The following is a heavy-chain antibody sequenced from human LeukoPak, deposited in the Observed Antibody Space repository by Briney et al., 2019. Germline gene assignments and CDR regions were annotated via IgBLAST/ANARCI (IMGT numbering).Heavy chain of an antibody. J-gene: IGHJ4*02. CDR3: ARLLPIAAAGGHYFDY. CDR2: IYYRGST. Sequence: PSDTLSLTCNVSGGSFISGIYYWGWVRKPPGEGLERIASIYYRGSTYYNQSLKSRVTISVDTSKKQFSLKVTSVTAADTAVYYCARLLPIAAAGGHYFDYWGQGTLVTVSS. CDR1: GGSFISGIYY. D-gene: IGHD6-13*01. V-gene: IGHV4-39*01.